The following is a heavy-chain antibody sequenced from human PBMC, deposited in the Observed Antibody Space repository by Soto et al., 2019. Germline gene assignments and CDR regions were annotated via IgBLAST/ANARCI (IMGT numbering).Heavy chain of an antibody. V-gene: IGHV1-3*01. CDR1: GYTFTSYA. CDR3: ARLGGLPKDAFDI. D-gene: IGHD3-16*01. Sequence: QVQLVQSGAEVKKPGASVKVSCKASGYTFTSYAMHWVRQAPGQRLEWMGWINAGNGNTKYSQKYQGRVTITRDTSASTAYMELSSLRSEDTAVYYCARLGGLPKDAFDIWGQGTMVTVSS. CDR2: INAGNGNT. J-gene: IGHJ3*02.